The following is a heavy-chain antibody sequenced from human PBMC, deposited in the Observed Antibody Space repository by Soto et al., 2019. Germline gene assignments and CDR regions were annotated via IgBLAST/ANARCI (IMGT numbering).Heavy chain of an antibody. CDR2: ISGSGGST. V-gene: IGHV3-23*01. Sequence: PGGSRRLSCAASGFTFSSYAMSWVRQAPGKGLEWVSAISGSGGSTYYADSVKGRFTISRDNSKNTLYLQMNSLRAEDTAVYYCAKPYYDFWSGYPSGMDVWGQGTTVTVSS. CDR3: AKPYYDFWSGYPSGMDV. CDR1: GFTFSSYA. D-gene: IGHD3-3*01. J-gene: IGHJ6*02.